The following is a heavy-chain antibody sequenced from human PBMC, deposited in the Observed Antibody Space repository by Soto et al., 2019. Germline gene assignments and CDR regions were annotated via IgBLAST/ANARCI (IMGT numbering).Heavy chain of an antibody. J-gene: IGHJ3*02. D-gene: IGHD1-1*01. Sequence: EVQLVESGGGLVKPGGSLRLSCAASGFTFSNAWMNWVRQAPGKGLEWVGRIKSKTDGGTTDYAAPVKGRFTISRDDSKNTLYLQINSLKTEDTPVYYCTTRRFGLEPSVDIWGQGTMVTVSS. CDR2: IKSKTDGGTT. CDR1: GFTFSNAW. V-gene: IGHV3-15*07. CDR3: TTRRFGLEPSVDI.